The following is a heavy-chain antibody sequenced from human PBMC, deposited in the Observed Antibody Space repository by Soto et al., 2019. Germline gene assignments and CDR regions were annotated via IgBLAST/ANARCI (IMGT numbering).Heavy chain of an antibody. J-gene: IGHJ4*02. CDR1: GFTFSSYS. V-gene: IGHV3-48*02. CDR3: ARVDHGRDRGYYFDY. Sequence: GGSLRLSCAASGFTFSSYSMNWVRQAPGKGLEWVSYISSSSSTIYYADSVKGRFTISRDNAKNSLYLQMNSLRDEDTAVYYCARVDHGRDRGYYFDYWGQGTLVTVSS. CDR2: ISSSSSTI. D-gene: IGHD4-17*01.